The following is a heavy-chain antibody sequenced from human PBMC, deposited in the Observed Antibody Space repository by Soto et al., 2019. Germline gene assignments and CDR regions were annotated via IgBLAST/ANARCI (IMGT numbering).Heavy chain of an antibody. Sequence: GESLKISCKGSGYSFTSYWIGWVRQMPGKGLEWMGIIYPGDSDTRYSPSFQGQVTISADKSIGTAYLQWSSLKASDTAMYYCARLTNGGATTVVTRVSVSYGMDVWGQGTTVTVSS. CDR3: ARLTNGGATTVVTRVSVSYGMDV. V-gene: IGHV5-51*01. CDR2: IYPGDSDT. J-gene: IGHJ6*02. D-gene: IGHD4-17*01. CDR1: GYSFTSYW.